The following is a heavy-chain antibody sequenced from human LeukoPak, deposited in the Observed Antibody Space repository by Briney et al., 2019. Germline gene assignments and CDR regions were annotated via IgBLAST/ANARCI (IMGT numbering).Heavy chain of an antibody. CDR2: ISYDGSNR. D-gene: IGHD4-11*01. J-gene: IGHJ6*02. Sequence: GGSLRLSCVASGLTLSSYGMHWVSQAEGKGVEWGAVISYDGSNRDYADSLKRRFTISRDNSENTLYLQMNSLRAEDTAVYYCANDYSNYYSYGMDVWGQGPTVIVSS. CDR3: ANDYSNYYSYGMDV. V-gene: IGHV3-30*18. CDR1: GLTLSSYG.